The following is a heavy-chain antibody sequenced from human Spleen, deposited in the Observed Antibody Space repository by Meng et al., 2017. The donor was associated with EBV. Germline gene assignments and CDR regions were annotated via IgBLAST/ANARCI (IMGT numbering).Heavy chain of an antibody. CDR1: GFTSSDYY. Sequence: QVQLVESGXGLVKPGGSLRLSXSASGFTSSDYYMSWIRQAPGKGLEWVSYISTGDATINYADSVKGRFTISRDNTKNSLYLQMNSLRAEDTAVYYCARVGQAQREQFPYFDYWGQGTLVTVSS. V-gene: IGHV3-11*01. CDR2: ISTGDATI. D-gene: IGHD1/OR15-1a*01. CDR3: ARVGQAQREQFPYFDY. J-gene: IGHJ4*02.